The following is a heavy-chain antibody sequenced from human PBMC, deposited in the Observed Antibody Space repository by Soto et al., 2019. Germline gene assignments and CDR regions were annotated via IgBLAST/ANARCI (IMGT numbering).Heavy chain of an antibody. V-gene: IGHV1-69*06. CDR3: ASWVHDYGGNSIDY. Sequence: ASVNVSCKASGGTFSSYAISWVRQAPGQGLEWMGGIIPIFGTANYAQKFQGRVTITADKSTSTAYMELSSLRSEDTAVYYCASWVHDYGGNSIDYWGQGTLVTVSS. J-gene: IGHJ4*02. CDR1: GGTFSSYA. CDR2: IIPIFGTA. D-gene: IGHD4-17*01.